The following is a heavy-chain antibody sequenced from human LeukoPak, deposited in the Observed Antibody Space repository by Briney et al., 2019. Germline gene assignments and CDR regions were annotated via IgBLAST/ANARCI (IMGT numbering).Heavy chain of an antibody. CDR2: INHSGST. CDR3: ARGGSVGRGFDACDI. Sequence: SATLSLTCAVYGGSFSGYYWSWIRQPPGKGQELIGEINHSGSTNYNPSLKSRVTISVDTSKNPFSLKLSSVTAADTAVYYCARGGSVGRGFDACDIWGQGTMVTVSS. V-gene: IGHV4-34*01. CDR1: GGSFSGYY. J-gene: IGHJ3*02. D-gene: IGHD3-10*01.